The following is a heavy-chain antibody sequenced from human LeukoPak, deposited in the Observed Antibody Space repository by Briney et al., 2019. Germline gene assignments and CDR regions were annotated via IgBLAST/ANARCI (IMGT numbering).Heavy chain of an antibody. Sequence: GESLKFSCKGSGYSFTSYWIGWVRQMPGKDLEWLGIIHPGDSNSRYSPSFQGQVTISADMSISTAYLQWSSLKASDTAMYYCARQTPGHYGMDVWGEGTTVTVSS. J-gene: IGHJ6*04. V-gene: IGHV5-51*01. CDR3: ARQTPGHYGMDV. CDR2: IHPGDSNS. CDR1: GYSFTSYW.